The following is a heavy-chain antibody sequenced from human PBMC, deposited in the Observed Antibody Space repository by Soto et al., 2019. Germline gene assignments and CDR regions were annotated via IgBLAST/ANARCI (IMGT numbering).Heavy chain of an antibody. V-gene: IGHV4-39*01. CDR3: AKHFSGGGVYHYGMEV. CDR2: IYYSGST. D-gene: IGHD3-10*01. Sequence: SETLSLTCTVSGGSISSSSYYWGWIRQPPGKGLEWIGSIYYSGSTYHNPSLESRVTISVDTSKNQFSLKLRSVTAADTAVYNCAKHFSGGGVYHYGMEVWGRGTTVTVSS. CDR1: GGSISSSSYY. J-gene: IGHJ6*02.